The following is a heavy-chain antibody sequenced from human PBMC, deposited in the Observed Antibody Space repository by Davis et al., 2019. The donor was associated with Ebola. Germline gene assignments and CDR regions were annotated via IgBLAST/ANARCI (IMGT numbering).Heavy chain of an antibody. Sequence: AASVKVSCKASGYTFTSYAMHWVRQAPGQGLEWMGWISAYNGNTNYAQKLQGRVTMTTDTSTSTAYMELRSLRSDDTAVYYCAREPVVGSSGWYGGNYFDYWGQGTLVTVSS. CDR1: GYTFTSYA. V-gene: IGHV1-18*01. CDR3: AREPVVGSSGWYGGNYFDY. D-gene: IGHD6-19*01. J-gene: IGHJ4*02. CDR2: ISAYNGNT.